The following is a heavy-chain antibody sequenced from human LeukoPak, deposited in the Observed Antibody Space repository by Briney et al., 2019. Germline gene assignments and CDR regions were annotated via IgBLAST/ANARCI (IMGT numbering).Heavy chain of an antibody. V-gene: IGHV4-30-2*01. J-gene: IGHJ4*02. Sequence: PSQTLSLTCAVSGGSISSGGYSWNWIRQPPGKGLEWIGYIYHSGSTYYNPSLKSRVTISVDRSKNQFSLKLSSVTAADTAVYYCAGSYGSGSYYPLFDYWGQGTLVTVSS. CDR1: GGSISSGGYS. CDR3: AGSYGSGSYYPLFDY. CDR2: IYHSGST. D-gene: IGHD3-10*01.